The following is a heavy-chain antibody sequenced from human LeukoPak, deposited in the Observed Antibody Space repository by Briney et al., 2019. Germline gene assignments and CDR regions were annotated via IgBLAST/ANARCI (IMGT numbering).Heavy chain of an antibody. D-gene: IGHD3-22*01. J-gene: IGHJ5*02. CDR1: GGSFSGYY. V-gene: IGHV4-34*01. CDR3: ARGPYYYDSSGYYYGWFDP. CDR2: INHSGST. Sequence: SETLSLTCAVYGGSFSGYYWSWICQPPGKGLEWIGEINHSGSTNYNPSLKSRVTISVDTSKNQFSLKLSSVTAADTAVYYCARGPYYYDSSGYYYGWFDPWGQGTLVTVSS.